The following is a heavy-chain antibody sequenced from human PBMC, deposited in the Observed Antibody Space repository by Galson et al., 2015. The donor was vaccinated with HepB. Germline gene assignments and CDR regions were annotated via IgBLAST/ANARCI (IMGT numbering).Heavy chain of an antibody. CDR1: GGSISSYY. J-gene: IGHJ3*02. CDR3: ARFSDIVVVPAATADAFDI. D-gene: IGHD2-2*01. V-gene: IGHV4-59*08. Sequence: SETLSLTCTVSGGSISSYYWSWIRQPPGKGLEWIGYIYYSGSTNYNPSLKSRVTISVDTSKNQFSLKLSSVTAADTAVYYCARFSDIVVVPAATADAFDIWGQGTMVTVSS. CDR2: IYYSGST.